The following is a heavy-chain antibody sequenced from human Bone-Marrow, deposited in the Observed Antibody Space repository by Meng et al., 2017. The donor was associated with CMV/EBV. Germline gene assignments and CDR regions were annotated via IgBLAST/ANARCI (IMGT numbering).Heavy chain of an antibody. CDR1: GGSISTYY. J-gene: IGHJ3*02. Sequence: LSCIVSGGSISTYYWTWIRQPPGKGLEWIGYMSYSGGTNYNPSLNSRVTISVDTSKNQFSLKLSSVTAADTAVYYCARYMVVPAAVDAFDIWGQGTMVTVSS. D-gene: IGHD2-2*01. V-gene: IGHV4-59*12. CDR3: ARYMVVPAAVDAFDI. CDR2: MSYSGGT.